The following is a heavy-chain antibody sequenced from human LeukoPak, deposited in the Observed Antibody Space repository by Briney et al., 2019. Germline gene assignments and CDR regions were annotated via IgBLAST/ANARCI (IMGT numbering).Heavy chain of an antibody. D-gene: IGHD1-7*01. CDR2: AYTSGST. Sequence: SETLSLTCSVSGGSISGYYWTWIRQPAGKGLEWIGRAYTSGSTHYNPSLKTRLTMSVDTSKNQFSLKLNSVTAADTAVYYCARLITGTTTAFDIWGQGTVVTVSS. CDR3: ARLITGTTTAFDI. J-gene: IGHJ3*02. V-gene: IGHV4-4*07. CDR1: GGSISGYY.